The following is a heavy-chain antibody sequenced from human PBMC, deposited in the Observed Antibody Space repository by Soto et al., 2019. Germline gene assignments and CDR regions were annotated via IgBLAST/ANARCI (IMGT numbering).Heavy chain of an antibody. CDR2: IYASGTT. D-gene: IGHD3-10*01. J-gene: IGHJ6*02. V-gene: IGHV4-4*07. Sequence: PSETLSLTCTVSGDSINSYSWSCIRQPAGKGLEWIGRIYASGTTNYNPSLKSRVTMSVDTSKNQFSPKLSSMTAADTAVYYCARDRRGSGMDVWGQGTTVTVSS. CDR1: GDSINSYS. CDR3: ARDRRGSGMDV.